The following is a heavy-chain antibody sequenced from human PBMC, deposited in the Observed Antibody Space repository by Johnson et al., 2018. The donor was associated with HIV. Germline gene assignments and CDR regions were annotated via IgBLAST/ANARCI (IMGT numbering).Heavy chain of an antibody. J-gene: IGHJ3*02. CDR1: GFTFSSYA. D-gene: IGHD4-17*01. Sequence: QVQSVESGGGVVQPGRSLRLSCAASGFTFSSYATHWVRQAPGKGLEWVAVISYDGSNKYYADSVKGRFTISRDNSKNTLYLQMNSLRAEDTAVYYCARDGTFGYGDYVGRAFDIWGQGTMVTVSS. V-gene: IGHV3-30*04. CDR2: ISYDGSNK. CDR3: ARDGTFGYGDYVGRAFDI.